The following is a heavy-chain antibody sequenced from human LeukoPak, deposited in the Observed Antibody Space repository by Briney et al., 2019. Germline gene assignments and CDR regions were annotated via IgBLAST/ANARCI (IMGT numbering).Heavy chain of an antibody. Sequence: SQTLSLTCTVSGGSISSGGYYWSWIRQHPGKGLEWIGYIYYSGSTYYNPSLKSRVTISVDTSKNQFSLKLSSVTAADTAVYYCARDPTAAAGTSGAFDIRGQGTMVTVSS. CDR1: GGSISSGGYY. V-gene: IGHV4-31*03. CDR2: IYYSGST. CDR3: ARDPTAAAGTSGAFDI. J-gene: IGHJ3*02. D-gene: IGHD6-13*01.